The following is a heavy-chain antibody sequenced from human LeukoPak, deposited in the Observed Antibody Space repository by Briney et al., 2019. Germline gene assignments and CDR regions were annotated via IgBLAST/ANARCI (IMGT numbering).Heavy chain of an antibody. CDR1: GGSFSGYY. D-gene: IGHD4-23*01. V-gene: IGHV4-34*01. CDR3: ARIDYGGNSGGGY. J-gene: IGHJ4*02. CDR2: INHSGST. Sequence: SETQSLTCAVYGGSFSGYYWSWIRQPPGKGLEWSGEINHSGSTNYNPSLKSRVTISVDTSKNQFSLKLSSVTAADTAVYYCARIDYGGNSGGGYWGQGTLVTVSS.